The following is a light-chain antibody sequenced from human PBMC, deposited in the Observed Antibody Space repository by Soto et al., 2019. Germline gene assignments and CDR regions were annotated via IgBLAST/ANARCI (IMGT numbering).Light chain of an antibody. CDR3: AAWDDSLNVFV. V-gene: IGLV1-44*01. CDR2: SNN. CDR1: SSNIGSNT. J-gene: IGLJ1*01. Sequence: QSVLTQPPSASGTPGQRVTISCSGSSSNIGSNTVNWYQQLPGTAPKLLIYSNNQRPSGVPDRFSGSQSGTSASLAISGLQSEEEADYSCAAWDDSLNVFVWGTGTKVPVL.